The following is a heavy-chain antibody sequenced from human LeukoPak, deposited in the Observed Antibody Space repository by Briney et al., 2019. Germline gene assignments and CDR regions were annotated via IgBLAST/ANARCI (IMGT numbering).Heavy chain of an antibody. CDR1: GDSISSYY. D-gene: IGHD6-13*01. CDR2: IYTSGST. J-gene: IGHJ4*02. CDR3: AREVEAAGRGSDY. Sequence: SETLSLTCTVSGDSISSYYWSWIWQPAGKGLEWIGRIYTSGSTNYNPSLKSRVTMSVDTSKNQFSLKLNSVTAADTAVYYCAREVEAAGRGSDYWGQGTLVTVSS. V-gene: IGHV4-4*07.